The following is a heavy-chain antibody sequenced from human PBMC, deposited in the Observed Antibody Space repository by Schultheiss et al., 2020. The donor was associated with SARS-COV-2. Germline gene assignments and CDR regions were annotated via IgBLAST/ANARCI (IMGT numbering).Heavy chain of an antibody. CDR1: GFTFSDYY. J-gene: IGHJ1*01. CDR3: ARDDAHAEYFQH. Sequence: GGSLRLSCIASGFTFSDYYMSWIRQAPGKGLEWVSYISSSGSTIYYADSVKGRFTISRDNAKNSLYLQMNSLRAEDTAVYYCARDDAHAEYFQHWGQGTLVTVSS. V-gene: IGHV3-11*01. CDR2: ISSSGSTI.